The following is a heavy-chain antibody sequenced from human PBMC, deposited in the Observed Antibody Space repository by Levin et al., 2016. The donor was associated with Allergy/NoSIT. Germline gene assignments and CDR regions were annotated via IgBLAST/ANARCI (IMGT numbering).Heavy chain of an antibody. V-gene: IGHV3-48*03. Sequence: VRQAPGKGLEWVSYISSSGSTIYYADSVKGRFTISRDNAKNSLYLQMNSLRAEDTAVYYCARSWEGIAARPDRRFDYWGQGTLVTVLL. CDR3: ARSWEGIAARPDRRFDY. D-gene: IGHD6-6*01. CDR2: ISSSGSTI. J-gene: IGHJ4*02.